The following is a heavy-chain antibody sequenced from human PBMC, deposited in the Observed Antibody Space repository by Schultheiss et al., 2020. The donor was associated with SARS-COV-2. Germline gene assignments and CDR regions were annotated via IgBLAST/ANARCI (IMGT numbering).Heavy chain of an antibody. D-gene: IGHD6-13*01. CDR3: ARAGGAAAGPMGFDP. CDR2: ISSSGSTI. J-gene: IGHJ5*02. V-gene: IGHV3-48*04. CDR1: GFSFTSYW. Sequence: GESLKISCAASGFSFTSYWMSWIRQAPGKGLEWVSYISSSGSTIYYADSVKGRFTISRDNAKNSLYLQMNSLRAEDTAVYYCARAGGAAAGPMGFDPWGQGTLVTVSS.